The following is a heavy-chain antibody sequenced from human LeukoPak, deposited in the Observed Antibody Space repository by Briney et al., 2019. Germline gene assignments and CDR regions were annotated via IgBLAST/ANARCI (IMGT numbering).Heavy chain of an antibody. CDR1: GYIFTTYD. CDR2: LNPNSGNA. D-gene: IGHD7-27*01. Sequence: GASVKVSCKASGYIFTTYDIGWVRQATGQGLEWMGWLNPNSGNAGYAQKFQGRVTISRNTSMSTAYMELSSPRSDDTAIYYCARRKFLGWFDPWGQGTLVTVSS. J-gene: IGHJ5*02. V-gene: IGHV1-8*03. CDR3: ARRKFLGWFDP.